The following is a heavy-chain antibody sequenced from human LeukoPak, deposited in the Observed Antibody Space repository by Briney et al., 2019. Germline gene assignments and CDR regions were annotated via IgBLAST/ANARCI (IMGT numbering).Heavy chain of an antibody. V-gene: IGHV5-51*01. CDR1: GSRFTTYW. D-gene: IGHD2-21*02. CDR3: ARRGYCGGDCYSDY. Sequence: PGGSLQISCQASGSRFTTYWIAWVRQMPGKGLEWMGMIYPGDSDTRYSPSFKGQVTISADESISTAYLQWGSLKASDTAMYYCARRGYCGGDCYSDYWGQGTLVTVSS. CDR2: IYPGDSDT. J-gene: IGHJ4*02.